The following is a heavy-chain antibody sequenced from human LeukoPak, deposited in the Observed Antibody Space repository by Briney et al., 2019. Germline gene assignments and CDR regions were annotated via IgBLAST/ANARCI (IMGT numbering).Heavy chain of an antibody. CDR2: ISWNSGSI. Sequence: GGSLRLSCAASGFTFDDYAMHWVRQAPGEGLEWVSGISWNSGSIGYADSVKGRFTISRENAKNSLYLQMNSLRAEDTALYYCAKGRDKYQLLSKNWFDPWGQGTLVTVSS. V-gene: IGHV3-9*01. CDR3: AKGRDKYQLLSKNWFDP. D-gene: IGHD2-2*01. J-gene: IGHJ5*02. CDR1: GFTFDDYA.